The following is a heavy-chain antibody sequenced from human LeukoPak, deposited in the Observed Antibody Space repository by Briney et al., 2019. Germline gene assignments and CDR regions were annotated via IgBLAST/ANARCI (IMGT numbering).Heavy chain of an antibody. CDR1: GFTFSSYS. Sequence: GGSLRLSCAASGFTFSSYSMNWVRQAPGKGLEWVSYISSSGSTIYYADSVKGRFTISRDNAKNSLYLQMNSLRAEDTAVYYCARDKAVAVAVDYWGQGTLVTVSS. CDR3: ARDKAVAVAVDY. V-gene: IGHV3-48*01. J-gene: IGHJ4*02. CDR2: ISSSGSTI. D-gene: IGHD6-19*01.